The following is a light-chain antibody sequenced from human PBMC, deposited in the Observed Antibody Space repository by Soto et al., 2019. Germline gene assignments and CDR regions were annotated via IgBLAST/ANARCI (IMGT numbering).Light chain of an antibody. CDR2: GAS. Sequence: EIVMTQSPATLSVSPVERATLSCRASQSVSSNLAWYQQKPGQAPRLVIYGASTRATGIPARFSGSGSGTDFTLTISRLEPEDFAVYYCQQYGSSPLTFGQGTRLEIK. CDR3: QQYGSSPLT. V-gene: IGKV3-15*01. CDR1: QSVSSN. J-gene: IGKJ5*01.